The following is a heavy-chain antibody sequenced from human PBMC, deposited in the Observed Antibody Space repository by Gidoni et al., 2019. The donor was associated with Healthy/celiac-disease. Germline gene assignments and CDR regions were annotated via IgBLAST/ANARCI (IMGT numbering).Heavy chain of an antibody. D-gene: IGHD3-10*01. J-gene: IGHJ4*02. CDR2: ISYDGSNK. CDR1: GFTFSSYA. Sequence: VESGGGVVQPGRSLRLSCAASGFTFSSYAMHWVRQAPGKGLEWVAVISYDGSNKYYADSVKGRFTISRNNSKNTLYLQRNSLRAEDTAVYYCAGDRGYVSGSYYNGGAGDYWGQGTLVTVSS. CDR3: AGDRGYVSGSYYNGGAGDY. V-gene: IGHV3-30*04.